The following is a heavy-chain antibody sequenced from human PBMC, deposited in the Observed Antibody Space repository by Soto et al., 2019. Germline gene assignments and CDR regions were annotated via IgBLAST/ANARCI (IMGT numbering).Heavy chain of an antibody. CDR3: AWFGESNAFDI. CDR2: IYHSGST. CDR1: GGSISSSNW. J-gene: IGHJ3*02. D-gene: IGHD3-10*01. V-gene: IGHV4-4*02. Sequence: QVQLQESGPGLVKPSGTLSLTCAVSGGSISSSNWWSWVRQPPGKGLEWIGEIYHSGSTNYNPSLKSRVTLSVAKSKTRFSLKLSSVTAADTAVYYCAWFGESNAFDIWGQGTMVTVSS.